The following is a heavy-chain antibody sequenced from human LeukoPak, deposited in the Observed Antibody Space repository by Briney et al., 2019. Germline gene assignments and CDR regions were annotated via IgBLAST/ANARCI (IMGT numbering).Heavy chain of an antibody. J-gene: IGHJ4*02. CDR1: GGSFSGYY. Sequence: PSETLSLTCAIYGGSFSGYYWSWIRQPPGKGLEWIGEINHSGSTNYNPSLKSRVTISVDTSKNQFSLKLSSVTAADTAVYYCARGTDPSSGYVYWGQGTLVTVSS. V-gene: IGHV4-34*01. CDR2: INHSGST. CDR3: ARGTDPSSGYVY. D-gene: IGHD3-22*01.